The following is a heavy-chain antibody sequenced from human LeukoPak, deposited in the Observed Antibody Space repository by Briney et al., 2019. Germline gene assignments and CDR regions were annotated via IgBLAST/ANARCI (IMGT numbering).Heavy chain of an antibody. CDR1: GFTLSSYA. Sequence: GGSLRLSCAASGFTLSSYAMSWVRQAPGKGLEWVANIKQDGSEKYYADSVKGRFTISRDNAKNSLYLQMNSLRAEDTAVYYCARVLGAAGSTYGDSDYWGQGTLVTVSS. CDR3: ARVLGAAGSTYGDSDY. J-gene: IGHJ4*02. CDR2: IKQDGSEK. D-gene: IGHD6-13*01. V-gene: IGHV3-7*01.